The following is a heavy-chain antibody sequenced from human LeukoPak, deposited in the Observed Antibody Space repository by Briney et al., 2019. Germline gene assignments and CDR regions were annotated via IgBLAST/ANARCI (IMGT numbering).Heavy chain of an antibody. V-gene: IGHV4-61*02. CDR3: ARDPTRTYYYGSGRSLAFDI. D-gene: IGHD3-10*01. J-gene: IGHJ3*02. CDR1: GGSISSGSYF. Sequence: PSETLSLTCTVSGGSISSGSYFWSWIRQPAGKGLEWIGRINTSGSTNYNPSLKSRVTMSVDTSKNQFSLKLSSVTAADTAVYYCARDPTRTYYYGSGRSLAFDIWGQGTMVTVSS. CDR2: INTSGST.